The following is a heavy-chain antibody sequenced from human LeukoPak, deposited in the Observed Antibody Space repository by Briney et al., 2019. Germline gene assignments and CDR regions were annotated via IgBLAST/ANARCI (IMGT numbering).Heavy chain of an antibody. CDR3: ARKRQQLDWGVEYFQH. J-gene: IGHJ1*01. CDR1: GFTFSSYS. V-gene: IGHV3-21*01. Sequence: GGSLRLSCAASGFTFSSYSMNWVRQAPGKGLEWVSAISGSSSSYIYYGDSVKGRFTISRDNAKNSLFLQMNSLRAEDTAIYYCARKRQQLDWGVEYFQHWGQGTLVTVSS. D-gene: IGHD6-13*01. CDR2: ISGSSSSYI.